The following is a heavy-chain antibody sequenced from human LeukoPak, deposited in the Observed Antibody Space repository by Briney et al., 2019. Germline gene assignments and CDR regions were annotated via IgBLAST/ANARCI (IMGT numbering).Heavy chain of an antibody. Sequence: PGGSLRLSCAASGFTFSSYAMHWVRQAPGKGLEWVAVISYDGSNKYYADSVKGRFTISRDKSKNTLYLQLNSLRAEDTAVYYCAKDLSYSTDWPYFDSWGQGTLVTVSS. CDR1: GFTFSSYA. J-gene: IGHJ4*02. CDR2: ISYDGSNK. CDR3: AKDLSYSTDWPYFDS. D-gene: IGHD6-19*01. V-gene: IGHV3-30*04.